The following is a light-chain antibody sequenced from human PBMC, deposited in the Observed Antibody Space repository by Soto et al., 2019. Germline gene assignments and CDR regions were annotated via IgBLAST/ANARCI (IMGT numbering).Light chain of an antibody. CDR2: DVS. CDR3: SSSTSSSTLEL. J-gene: IGLJ2*01. Sequence: QSALTQPASVSGSPGQSITISCTGTSSDVGAYNFVSWYQQRPGKAPKPMIFDVSNRPSGVSSRFSGSKSGNTASLTISGLQAEDEADYYCSSSTSSSTLELFGGGTKVTVL. V-gene: IGLV2-14*01. CDR1: SSDVGAYNF.